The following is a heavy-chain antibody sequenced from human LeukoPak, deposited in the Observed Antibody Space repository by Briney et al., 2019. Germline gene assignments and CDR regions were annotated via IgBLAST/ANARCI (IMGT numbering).Heavy chain of an antibody. Sequence: ASVKVSCKASGYTFTGYYMHWVRQAPGQGLEWMGRINPNSGGTNHAQKFQGRVTMTRDTSISTAYMELSRLRSDDTAVYYCASTRLGDGYNYEFDYWGQGTLVTVSS. CDR3: ASTRLGDGYNYEFDY. J-gene: IGHJ4*02. D-gene: IGHD5-24*01. CDR2: INPNSGGT. CDR1: GYTFTGYY. V-gene: IGHV1-2*06.